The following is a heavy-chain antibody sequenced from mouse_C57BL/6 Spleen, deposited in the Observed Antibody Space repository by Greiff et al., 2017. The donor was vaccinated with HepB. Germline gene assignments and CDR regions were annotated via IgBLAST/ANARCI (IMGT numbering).Heavy chain of an antibody. D-gene: IGHD2-3*01. J-gene: IGHJ3*01. Sequence: QVQLQQSGAELVRPGPSVKVSCKASGYAFTNYLIEWVKQRPGQGLEWIGVINPGSGGTNYNEKFKGKATLTADKSSSTAYMQLSSLTSEDSAVYFCARGDGYYGAWFAYWGQGTLVTVSA. CDR2: INPGSGGT. CDR3: ARGDGYYGAWFAY. V-gene: IGHV1-54*01. CDR1: GYAFTNYL.